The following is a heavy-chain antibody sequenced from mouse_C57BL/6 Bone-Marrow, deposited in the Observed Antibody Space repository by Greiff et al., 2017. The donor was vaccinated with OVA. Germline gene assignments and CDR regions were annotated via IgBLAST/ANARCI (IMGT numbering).Heavy chain of an antibody. V-gene: IGHV14-4*01. Sequence: VQLQQSGAELVRPGASVKLSCTASGFNIKDAYMHWVKQRPEQGLEWIGWIDPENGDTEYASKFQGKATITADTSSNTAYLQLSSLTSEDTAVYYCTTRDYGSSYPFWYFDVWGTGTTVTVSS. J-gene: IGHJ1*03. CDR3: TTRDYGSSYPFWYFDV. CDR1: GFNIKDAY. CDR2: IDPENGDT. D-gene: IGHD1-1*01.